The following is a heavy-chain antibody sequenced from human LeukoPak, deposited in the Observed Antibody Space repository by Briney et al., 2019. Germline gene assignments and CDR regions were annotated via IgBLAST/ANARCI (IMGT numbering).Heavy chain of an antibody. CDR2: IYYSGST. J-gene: IGHJ3*02. V-gene: IGHV4-59*01. CDR1: GSSISSYY. Sequence: LPETLSLTCTVSGSSISSYYWSWLRQPPGKGLEWIGYIYYSGSTNYNPSLKSRVTISVDTSKNQFSLNLSSVTAADTAVYYCARGPPGKENTFDIWGQGTMVTVSS. D-gene: IGHD2/OR15-2a*01. CDR3: ARGPPGKENTFDI.